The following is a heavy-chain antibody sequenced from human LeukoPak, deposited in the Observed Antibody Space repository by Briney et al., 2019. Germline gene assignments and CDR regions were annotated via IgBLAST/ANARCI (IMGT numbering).Heavy chain of an antibody. Sequence: ASVKVSCKDSGYTFTSYGISWVRQAPGQGLEWMGWISAYNGNTNYAQKLQGRVTMTTDTSTSTAYMELRSLRSDDTAVYYCARDRELRFLEWFLTIDYWGQGTLVTVSS. D-gene: IGHD3-3*01. V-gene: IGHV1-18*01. CDR1: GYTFTSYG. CDR2: ISAYNGNT. J-gene: IGHJ4*02. CDR3: ARDRELRFLEWFLTIDY.